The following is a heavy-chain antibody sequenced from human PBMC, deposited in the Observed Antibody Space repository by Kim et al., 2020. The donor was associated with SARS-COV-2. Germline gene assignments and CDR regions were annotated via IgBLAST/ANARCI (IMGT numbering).Heavy chain of an antibody. J-gene: IGHJ4*02. Sequence: SETLSLTCTVSGGSISSYYWSWIRQPPGKGLEWIGYIYYSGSTNYNPSLKSRVTISVDTSKNQFSLKLSSVTAADTAVYYCAREPKHGEFDYWGQGTLVTVSS. CDR1: GGSISSYY. D-gene: IGHD3-10*01. V-gene: IGHV4-59*13. CDR3: AREPKHGEFDY. CDR2: IYYSGST.